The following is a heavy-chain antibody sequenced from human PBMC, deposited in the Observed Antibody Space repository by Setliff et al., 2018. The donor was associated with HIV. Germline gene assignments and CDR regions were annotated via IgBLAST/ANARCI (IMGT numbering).Heavy chain of an antibody. Sequence: SETLSLTCTVSGGSISSSSYYWGWIRQPPGKGLEWIGSIYYSGSTYYDPSLKSRVTISVDTSNKQFSLNLSSVTAADTAVYYCAREGTMVRGASDYWGQGTPVTVSS. D-gene: IGHD3-10*01. CDR3: AREGTMVRGASDY. J-gene: IGHJ4*02. CDR2: IYYSGST. V-gene: IGHV4-39*07. CDR1: GGSISSSSYY.